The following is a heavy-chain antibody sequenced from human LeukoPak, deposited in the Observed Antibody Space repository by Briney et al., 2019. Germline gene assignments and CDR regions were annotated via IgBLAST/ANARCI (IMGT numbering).Heavy chain of an antibody. V-gene: IGHV3-9*01. D-gene: IGHD3-10*01. CDR2: ISWNSGSI. CDR1: GFTFDDYA. J-gene: IGHJ6*04. CDR3: AKDLSARFGELLFFMDL. Sequence: GGSLRLSCAASGFTFDDYAMHWVRQAPGKGLEWVSGISWNSGSIGYADSVKGRFTISRDNSKNTLYLQMNSLRAEDTAVYYCAKDLSARFGELLFFMDLWGKGPTVTVSS.